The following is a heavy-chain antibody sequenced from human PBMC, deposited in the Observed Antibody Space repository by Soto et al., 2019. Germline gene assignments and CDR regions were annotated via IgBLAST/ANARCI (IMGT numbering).Heavy chain of an antibody. D-gene: IGHD1-1*01. CDR3: ARIEYNWKQRLYGSIDS. V-gene: IGHV4-34*01. CDR2: INHRGST. J-gene: IGHJ4*02. Sequence: SETLSLTCAVYGGSFSGYYWTWIRQPPGKGLEWIGEINHRGSTNYNPSLKSRVTVSVDRSKNQFSLSLSSVTAADTAVYYCARIEYNWKQRLYGSIDSSGRGTLVTVST. CDR1: GGSFSGYY.